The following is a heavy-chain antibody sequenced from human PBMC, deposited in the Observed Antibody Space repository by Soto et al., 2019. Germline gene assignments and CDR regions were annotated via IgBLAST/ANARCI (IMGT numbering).Heavy chain of an antibody. CDR2: ISTNGGST. CDR3: ARQGRAVSSYYFAY. V-gene: IGHV3-64*01. Sequence: EVQLVESGGGLVQPGGSLRLSCAASGFTFSSYAMHWVRQAPGKGLEYVSAISTNGGSTYYANSVKGRFTISRDNSKNSLYLQLGSLRAEDMAVYYCARQGRAVSSYYFAYLGQGTLVTFSA. D-gene: IGHD3-10*01. J-gene: IGHJ4*02. CDR1: GFTFSSYA.